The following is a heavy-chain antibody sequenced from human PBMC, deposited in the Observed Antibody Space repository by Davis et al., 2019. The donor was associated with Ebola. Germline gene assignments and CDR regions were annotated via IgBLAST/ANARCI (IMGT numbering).Heavy chain of an antibody. V-gene: IGHV4-31*03. CDR3: ARDLRYDSSGYDYYFYMDV. J-gene: IGHJ6*03. CDR2: IYYSGST. Sequence: PSETLSLTCTVSGGSISRGGSYWAWIRQHPEKGLEWIGYIYYSGSTYYKPSLKSRVTISLDTSKNQFSLNLYSVTAADTAVYYCARDLRYDSSGYDYYFYMDVRGKGTTVTVSS. D-gene: IGHD3-22*01. CDR1: GGSISRGGSY.